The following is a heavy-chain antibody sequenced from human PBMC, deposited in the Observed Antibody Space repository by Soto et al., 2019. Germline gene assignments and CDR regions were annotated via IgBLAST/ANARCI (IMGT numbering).Heavy chain of an antibody. CDR2: ISYDGSNK. Sequence: VQLVETGGGLIQPGGSLRLSCAASGFTVGSSYMSWVRQAPGKGLEWVAVISYDGSNKYYADSVKGRFTISRDNSKNTLYLQMSSLRADDTAVYYCAKDRMGAGVRGYFDYWGQGTLVTVSS. CDR3: AKDRMGAGVRGYFDY. D-gene: IGHD3-10*01. CDR1: GFTVGSSY. V-gene: IGHV3-30*18. J-gene: IGHJ4*02.